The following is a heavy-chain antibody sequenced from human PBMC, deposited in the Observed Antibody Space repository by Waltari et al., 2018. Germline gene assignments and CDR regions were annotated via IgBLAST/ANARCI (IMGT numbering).Heavy chain of an antibody. D-gene: IGHD3-3*01. CDR1: GHTLTELS. V-gene: IGHV1-24*01. CDR2: FDPGDGDR. CDR3: ATGLITISGVTNDF. J-gene: IGHJ4*02. Sequence: QVQLIQSGAEVKKPGASLRVSCKVSGHTLTELSMHWVRQAPGKGLEWMACFDPGDGDRLYARAFHGRITMTEDTPADTAYLELSSLRSNDTAIYFCATGLITISGVTNDFWGQGTLVTVSS.